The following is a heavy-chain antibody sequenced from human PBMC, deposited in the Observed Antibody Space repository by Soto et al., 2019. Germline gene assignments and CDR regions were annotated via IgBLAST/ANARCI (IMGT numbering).Heavy chain of an antibody. CDR2: IKQDGSEK. Sequence: EVQLVESGGGLVQPGGSLRLSCAASGFTFSSYWMSWVRQAPGKGLEWVANIKQDGSEKYYVDSVKGRFTISRDNAKNSLYLQMNSLRAEDTAVYYCARPNYAPRRGYYYYYMDVWGKGTTVTVSS. V-gene: IGHV3-7*01. CDR3: ARPNYAPRRGYYYYYMDV. D-gene: IGHD3-16*01. CDR1: GFTFSSYW. J-gene: IGHJ6*03.